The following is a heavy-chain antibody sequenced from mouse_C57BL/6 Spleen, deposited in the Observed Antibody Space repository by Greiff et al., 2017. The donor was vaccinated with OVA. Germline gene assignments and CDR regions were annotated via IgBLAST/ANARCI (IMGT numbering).Heavy chain of an antibody. CDR1: GYTFTDYY. V-gene: IGHV1-26*01. Sequence: VQLQQSGPELVKPGASVKISCKASGYTFTDYYMNWVKQSHGKSLEWIGDINPNNGGTSYNQKFKGKATLTVDKSSSTAYMELRSLTSEDSAVYYCASPFYGNYGCFDYWGQGTTLTVSS. CDR3: ASPFYGNYGCFDY. CDR2: INPNNGGT. D-gene: IGHD2-10*01. J-gene: IGHJ2*01.